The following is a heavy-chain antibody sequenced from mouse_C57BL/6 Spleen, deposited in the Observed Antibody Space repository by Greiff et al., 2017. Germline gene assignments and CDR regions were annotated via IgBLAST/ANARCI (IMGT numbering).Heavy chain of an antibody. CDR3: ARARTGPFAY. Sequence: QVQLQQSGPELVKPGASVKIYCKASGYAFSSSWMNWVKQRPGKGLEWIGRIYPGDGDTNYNGKFKGKATLTADKSSSTAYMQLSSLTSEDSAVYFCARARTGPFAYWGQGTLVTVSA. D-gene: IGHD4-1*01. CDR2: IYPGDGDT. J-gene: IGHJ3*01. CDR1: GYAFSSSW. V-gene: IGHV1-82*01.